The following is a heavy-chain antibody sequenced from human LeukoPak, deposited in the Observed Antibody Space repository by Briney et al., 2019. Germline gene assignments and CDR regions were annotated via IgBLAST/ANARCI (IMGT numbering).Heavy chain of an antibody. V-gene: IGHV4-59*01. Sequence: SETLSLTCTVSGGSISSYYWSWIRQPPGKGLEWIGYIYYSGSTNYNPSLKSRVTISVDTSKNQFSLKLSSVTAADTAVYYCAREAYNWNDVNWFDPWGQGTLVTVSS. CDR2: IYYSGST. D-gene: IGHD1-20*01. CDR1: GGSISSYY. CDR3: AREAYNWNDVNWFDP. J-gene: IGHJ5*02.